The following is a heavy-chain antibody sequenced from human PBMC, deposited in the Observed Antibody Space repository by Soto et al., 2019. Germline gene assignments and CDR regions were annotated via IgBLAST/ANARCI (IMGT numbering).Heavy chain of an antibody. D-gene: IGHD3-3*01. Sequence: KTSETLSLTCTVSGGSVSSGSYYWSWIRQPPGKGLEWIGYIYYSGSTNYNPSLKSRVTISVDTSKNQFSLKLSSVTAADTAVYYCARGGITIYYYYYGMDVWGQGTTVTVSS. J-gene: IGHJ6*02. CDR1: GGSVSSGSYY. CDR2: IYYSGST. CDR3: ARGGITIYYYYYGMDV. V-gene: IGHV4-61*01.